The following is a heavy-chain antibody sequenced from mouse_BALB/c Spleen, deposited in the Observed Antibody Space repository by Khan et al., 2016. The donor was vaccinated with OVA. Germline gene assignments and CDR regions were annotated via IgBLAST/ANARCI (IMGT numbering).Heavy chain of an antibody. Sequence: EVQLQQSGTVLARPGASVKMSCKASGYTFTSYWMHWVKQRPGQGLEWIGDIYPGNTDTNYNQKFKGKAKLTAVTSTSTAYMEHSSLTNEDSAVYYCTRRNWDVAWFAYWGQGTLVTVSA. D-gene: IGHD4-1*01. CDR2: IYPGNTDT. CDR3: TRRNWDVAWFAY. CDR1: GYTFTSYW. V-gene: IGHV1-5*01. J-gene: IGHJ3*01.